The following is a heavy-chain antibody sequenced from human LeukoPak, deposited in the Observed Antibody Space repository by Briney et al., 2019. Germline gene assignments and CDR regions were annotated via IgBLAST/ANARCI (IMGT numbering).Heavy chain of an antibody. V-gene: IGHV3-64*01. J-gene: IGHJ6*02. CDR2: ISSNGGST. CDR1: GFTFSSYA. CDR3: ARFRAKVGYYYGMDV. D-gene: IGHD4-23*01. Sequence: PGGSLRLSCAASGFTFSSYAMPWIRQAPGKGLEYASAISSNGGSTYYANSVKGRFTISRDNCKSTLYLQMGSLRAEDMAVYYCARFRAKVGYYYGMDVWGQGTTVTVSS.